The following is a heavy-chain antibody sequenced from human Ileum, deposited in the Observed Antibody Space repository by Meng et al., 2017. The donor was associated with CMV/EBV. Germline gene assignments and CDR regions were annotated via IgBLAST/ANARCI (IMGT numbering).Heavy chain of an antibody. J-gene: IGHJ4*02. CDR2: IGERADDT. D-gene: IGHD2-8*01. CDR3: ARDLNNGRYAGTGESY. CDR1: GFTFSNYA. Sequence: GGSLRLSCTASGFTFSNYAMGWVRQAPGKGLECVSAIGERADDTHYAESVKGRFTISRDNSKNTLYLQMNNLRADDTALYYCARDLNNGRYAGTGESYWGQGTLVTVSS. V-gene: IGHV3-23*01.